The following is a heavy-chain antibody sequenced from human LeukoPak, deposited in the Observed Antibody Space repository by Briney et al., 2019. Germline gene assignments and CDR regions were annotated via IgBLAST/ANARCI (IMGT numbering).Heavy chain of an antibody. J-gene: IGHJ3*02. V-gene: IGHV4-30-2*01. D-gene: IGHD2-2*01. Sequence: SSETLSLTCAVSGVSISSGGYSWSWIRQPPGKGLEWIGYIYHSGSTYYNPSLKSRVTISVDRSKTQFSLKLSSVTAADTAVYYCASALGYCSSTSCPSLDAFDIWGQGTMVTVSS. CDR3: ASALGYCSSTSCPSLDAFDI. CDR1: GVSISSGGYS. CDR2: IYHSGST.